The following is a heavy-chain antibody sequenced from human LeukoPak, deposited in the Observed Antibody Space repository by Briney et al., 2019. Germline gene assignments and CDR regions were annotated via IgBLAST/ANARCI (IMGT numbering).Heavy chain of an antibody. V-gene: IGHV3-7*01. CDR3: GRVKTTVTGQSFDY. CDR2: IKQDGSEK. Sequence: PPGGSLRLSCAVSGFTFSSYWMSWVRQAPGKGLEWVANIKQDGSEKYYMDSVKGRFTISRDNAKNSLYLQMNSLRAEDTAVYYCGRVKTTVTGQSFDYWGQGTLVPVSS. D-gene: IGHD4-17*01. J-gene: IGHJ4*02. CDR1: GFTFSSYW.